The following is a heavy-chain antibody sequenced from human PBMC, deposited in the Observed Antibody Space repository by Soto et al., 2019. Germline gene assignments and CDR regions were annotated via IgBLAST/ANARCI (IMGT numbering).Heavy chain of an antibody. CDR3: AKDLGSGYILDY. J-gene: IGHJ4*02. CDR2: IQTDNDHA. D-gene: IGHD3-9*01. CDR1: GYTFLKYG. V-gene: IGHV1-18*01. Sequence: GASVKVSCKASGYTFLKYGINWVRQAPGQGLEWMGGIQTDNDHASFAQKFEGRVTMTTDTSTRTVYMELRDLSSDDTAVYYCAKDLGSGYILDYWGQGTPVTVSS.